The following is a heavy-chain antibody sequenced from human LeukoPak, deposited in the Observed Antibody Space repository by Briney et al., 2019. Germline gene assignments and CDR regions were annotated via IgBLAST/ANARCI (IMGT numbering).Heavy chain of an antibody. D-gene: IGHD2-15*01. J-gene: IGHJ3*02. CDR3: ARDYYGYCSGGSCFEASDAFDI. Sequence: ASVKVSCKASGYTFTGYYMHWVRQAPGQGLEWMGWINPNSGGTNYAQKFQGWVTMTRDTSISTAYMELSRLRSDDTAVYYCARDYYGYCSGGSCFEASDAFDIWGQGTMVTVSS. CDR1: GYTFTGYY. V-gene: IGHV1-2*04. CDR2: INPNSGGT.